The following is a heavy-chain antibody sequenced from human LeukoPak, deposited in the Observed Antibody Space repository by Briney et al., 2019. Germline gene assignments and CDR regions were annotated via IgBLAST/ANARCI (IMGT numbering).Heavy chain of an antibody. CDR3: ARDNTMVRGVIIPYYYYGMDV. D-gene: IGHD3-10*01. Sequence: ASVKVSCKASGYTFTSYYMHWVRQAPGQGLEWMGIINPSGGSTSYAQKFQGRVTMTRDTSTSTVYMELSSLRSEDTAVYYCARDNTMVRGVIIPYYYYGMDVWGQGTTVTVSS. V-gene: IGHV1-46*01. J-gene: IGHJ6*02. CDR1: GYTFTSYY. CDR2: INPSGGST.